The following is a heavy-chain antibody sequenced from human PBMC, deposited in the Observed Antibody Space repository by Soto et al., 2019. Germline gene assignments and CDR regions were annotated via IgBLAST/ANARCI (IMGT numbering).Heavy chain of an antibody. J-gene: IGHJ6*02. D-gene: IGHD3-10*01. Sequence: VKVSCKASGYTFASYAMHWVRQAPGQRLEWMGWINAGNGNTKYSQKFQGRVTITRDTSASTAYMELSSLRSADTAVYYCARDGGYYYGMDVWGQGTTVTVSS. V-gene: IGHV1-3*01. CDR2: INAGNGNT. CDR3: ARDGGYYYGMDV. CDR1: GYTFASYA.